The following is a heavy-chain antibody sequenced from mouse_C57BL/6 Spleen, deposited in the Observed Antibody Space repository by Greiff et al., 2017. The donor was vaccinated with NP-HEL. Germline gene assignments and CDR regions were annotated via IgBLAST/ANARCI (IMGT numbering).Heavy chain of an antibody. D-gene: IGHD2-5*01. J-gene: IGHJ2*01. CDR3: AREAYYSNYAFDY. CDR1: GYAFSSSW. V-gene: IGHV1-82*01. CDR2: IYPGDGDT. Sequence: QVQLKESGPELVKPGASVKISCKASGYAFSSSWMNWVKQRPGKGLEWIGRIYPGDGDTNYNGKFKGKATLTADKSSSTAYMQLSSLTSEDSAVYFCAREAYYSNYAFDYWGQGTTLTVSS.